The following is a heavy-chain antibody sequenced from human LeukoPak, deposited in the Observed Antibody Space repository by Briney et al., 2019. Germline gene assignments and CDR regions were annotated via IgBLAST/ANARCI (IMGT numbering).Heavy chain of an antibody. CDR2: IYYSGST. CDR1: GGSISSYY. V-gene: IGHV4-59*01. Sequence: SETLSLTCTVSGGSISSYYWSWIRQPPGKGLEWIGYIYYSGSTNYNPSLKSRVTISVDTSKNQLSLKLSSVTAADTAVYYCASKGFKDAFDIWGQGTMVTVSS. J-gene: IGHJ3*02. CDR3: ASKGFKDAFDI.